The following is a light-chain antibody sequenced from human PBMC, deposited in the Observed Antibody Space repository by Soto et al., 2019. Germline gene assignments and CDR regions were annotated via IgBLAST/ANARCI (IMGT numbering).Light chain of an antibody. V-gene: IGKV2-28*01. CDR3: MQALEPSFS. CDR2: LGS. CDR1: RSLLHSNGNTY. J-gene: IGKJ3*01. Sequence: DIVMTQSPLSLPVTPGEPASISCRCSRSLLHSNGNTYLDWYLQKPGQSPQLLISLGSNRASGVPDRFSGSGSGTDFTLKISRVEAEDVGVYYCMQALEPSFSFGPGTKVDIK.